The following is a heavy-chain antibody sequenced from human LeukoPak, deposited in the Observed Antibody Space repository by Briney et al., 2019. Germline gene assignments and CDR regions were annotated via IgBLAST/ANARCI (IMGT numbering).Heavy chain of an antibody. V-gene: IGHV4-59*01. CDR1: GGSISSYY. CDR2: IYYSGST. CDR3: ARSHEDSSGYYLYNWFDP. D-gene: IGHD3-22*01. Sequence: SETLSLTCTVSGGSISSYYWSWIRQPPGKGLEWIGYIYYSGSTNYNPSLKSRVTISVDTSKNQFSLKLSYVTAADTAVYYCARSHEDSSGYYLYNWFDPWGQGTLVTVSA. J-gene: IGHJ5*02.